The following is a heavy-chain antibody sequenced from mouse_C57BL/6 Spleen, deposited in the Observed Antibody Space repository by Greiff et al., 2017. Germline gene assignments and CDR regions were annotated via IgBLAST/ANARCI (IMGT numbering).Heavy chain of an antibody. V-gene: IGHV1-59*01. CDR3: ARWDDGYYED. J-gene: IGHJ2*01. Sequence: VQLQQPGAELVRPGTSVKLSCKASGYTFTSYWMHWVKQRPGQGLEWIGVIDPSDSYTNYNQKFKGKATLTVDTSSSTAYMQLSSLTSEDSAVXYCARWDDGYYEDWGQGTTLTVSS. CDR2: IDPSDSYT. CDR1: GYTFTSYW. D-gene: IGHD2-3*01.